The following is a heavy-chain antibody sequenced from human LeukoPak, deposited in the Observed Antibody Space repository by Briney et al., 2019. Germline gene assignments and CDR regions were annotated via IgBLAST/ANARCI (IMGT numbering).Heavy chain of an antibody. V-gene: IGHV3-48*03. CDR1: GFTFSSYE. D-gene: IGHD6-13*01. J-gene: IGHJ4*02. CDR2: ISSSGSTI. Sequence: GGSLRLSCAASGFTFSSYEMNWVRQAPGKGLEWVSYISSSGSTIYYADSVKGRLTISRDNAKNSLYLQMNSLRAEDTAVYYCARTYSSSWPDLTFDYWGQGTLVTVSS. CDR3: ARTYSSSWPDLTFDY.